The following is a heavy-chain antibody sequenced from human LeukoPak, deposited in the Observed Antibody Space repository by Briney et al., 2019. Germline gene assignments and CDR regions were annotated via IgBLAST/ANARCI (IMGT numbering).Heavy chain of an antibody. CDR1: GGSFSGYY. V-gene: IGHV4-34*01. Sequence: SETLSLTCAVYGGSFSGYYWSWVRQPPGKGREWIGEINHSGGTNDNPSLKSRVTISVDTSKNQSSRKLSSVTAADTAVYYCAREYAIYYYGMDVWGHGTTVTVSS. CDR2: INHSGGT. CDR3: AREYAIYYYGMDV. J-gene: IGHJ6*02. D-gene: IGHD2-8*01.